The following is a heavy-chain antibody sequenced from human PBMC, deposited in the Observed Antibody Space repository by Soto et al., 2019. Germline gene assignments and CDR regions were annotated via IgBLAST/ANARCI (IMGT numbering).Heavy chain of an antibody. CDR3: ARRASGVVIENNWFDP. J-gene: IGHJ5*02. Sequence: PSETLSLTCTVSGGSISSGDYYWSWIRQPPGKGLEWIGYIYYSGSTYYNQSLKSQVTISVDTSKKQYSLKLSYVTAADTFLYYCARRASGVVIENNWFDPWGQGTLVTVSS. V-gene: IGHV4-30-4*01. CDR1: GGSISSGDYY. D-gene: IGHD3-3*01. CDR2: IYYSGST.